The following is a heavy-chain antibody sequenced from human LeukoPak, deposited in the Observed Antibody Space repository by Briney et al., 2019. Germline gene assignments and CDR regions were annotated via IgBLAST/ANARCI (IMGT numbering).Heavy chain of an antibody. Sequence: PSETLSLTCTVSGGSISGYYWSWIRQPAGKGLEWIGRINTSGSTNYNPSLKSRVTMSVDTSKNQFSLNLSSVTAADTAVFYCAREPQQRGFDYWGQGTLVTVSS. V-gene: IGHV4-4*07. J-gene: IGHJ4*02. CDR2: INTSGST. CDR1: GGSISGYY. CDR3: AREPQQRGFDY. D-gene: IGHD6-13*01.